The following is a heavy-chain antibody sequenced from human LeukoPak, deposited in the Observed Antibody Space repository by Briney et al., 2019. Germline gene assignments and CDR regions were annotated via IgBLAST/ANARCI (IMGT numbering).Heavy chain of an antibody. CDR2: IYTSGST. V-gene: IGHV4-4*07. J-gene: IGHJ4*02. D-gene: IGHD6-13*01. CDR3: ARERNPRRLYSSSWYD. Sequence: SETLSLTCTVSGGSISSYYWSWIRQPAGKGLEWIGRIYTSGSTNYNPSLKSRVTISVDTSKNQFSLKLSSVTAADTAVYYCARERNPRRLYSSSWYDWGQGTLVTVSS. CDR1: GGSISSYY.